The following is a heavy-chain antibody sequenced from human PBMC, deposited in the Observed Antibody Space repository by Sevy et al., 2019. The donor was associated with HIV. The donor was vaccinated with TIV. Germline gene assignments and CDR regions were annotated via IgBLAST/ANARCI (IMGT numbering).Heavy chain of an antibody. CDR1: GFTFSSYS. CDR3: AREGDSWLPFDY. CDR2: ISGLNNYI. Sequence: GGSLRLSCAASGFTFSSYSMNWVRQAPGKGLEWVSSISGLNNYIYYADSVKGLFTISRDNAKNSLYLQMNSLRAEDTAVYYCAREGDSWLPFDYWGQGTLVTVSS. V-gene: IGHV3-21*01. D-gene: IGHD6-13*01. J-gene: IGHJ4*02.